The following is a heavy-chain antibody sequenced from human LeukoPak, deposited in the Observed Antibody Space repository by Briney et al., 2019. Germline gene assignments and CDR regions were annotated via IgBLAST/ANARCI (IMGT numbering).Heavy chain of an antibody. V-gene: IGHV3-15*01. D-gene: IGHD4-17*01. CDR3: TTDQYGDYRY. J-gene: IGHJ4*02. CDR2: IKSKTDGGST. Sequence: GGSLRLSCAASGFTFSNAWMSWVRQPPGKGLEWVGRIKSKTDGGSTDYAAPVKGRFTISRDDSKNTLYLQMNSLKTKDTAVYYCTTDQYGDYRYWGQGTLVTVSS. CDR1: GFTFSNAW.